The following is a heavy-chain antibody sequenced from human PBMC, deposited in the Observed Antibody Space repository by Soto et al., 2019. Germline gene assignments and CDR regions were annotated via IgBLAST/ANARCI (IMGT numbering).Heavy chain of an antibody. D-gene: IGHD1-26*01. J-gene: IGHJ5*02. CDR3: ARHGSDIVGALLWFGP. CDR1: GGSISSGGNS. V-gene: IGHV4-30-2*01. CDR2: IYHSGST. Sequence: SETLSLTCAVSGGSISSGGNSWSWIRQPPGKGLEWIGYIYHSGSTYYNPSLKSRVTISLDTSKNHLSLNLFSVTAADTAVYYCARHGSDIVGALLWFGPWGRGALVTVSS.